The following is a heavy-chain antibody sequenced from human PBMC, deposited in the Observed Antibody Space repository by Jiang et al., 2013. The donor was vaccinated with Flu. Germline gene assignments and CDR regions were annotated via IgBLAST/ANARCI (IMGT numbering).Heavy chain of an antibody. CDR3: ARKTDSGIAPNDY. D-gene: IGHD1-26*01. Sequence: PGLVKPSGTLSLTCAVSGGSISSSNWWSWVRQPPGKGLEWIGEIYYSGEHQLXPSLKSRVTISVDKSKNQLSLKLRSVTAADTAIYYCARKTDSGIAPNDYWGQGTLVTVSS. V-gene: IGHV4-4*02. CDR1: GGSISSSNW. CDR2: IYYSGEH. J-gene: IGHJ4*02.